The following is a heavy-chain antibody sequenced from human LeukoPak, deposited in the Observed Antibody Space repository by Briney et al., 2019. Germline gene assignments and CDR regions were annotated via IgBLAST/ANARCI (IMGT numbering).Heavy chain of an antibody. J-gene: IGHJ5*02. D-gene: IGHD6-13*01. CDR1: GYSISSGYY. CDR2: IYHSGST. V-gene: IGHV4-38-2*02. Sequence: SETLSLTCTVSGYSISSGYYWGWIRQPPGKGLEWIGSIYHSGSTYYNPSLKSRVTISVDTSKNQFSLKLSSVTAADTAVYYCARQSSSWYRWFDPWGQGTLVTVSS. CDR3: ARQSSSWYRWFDP.